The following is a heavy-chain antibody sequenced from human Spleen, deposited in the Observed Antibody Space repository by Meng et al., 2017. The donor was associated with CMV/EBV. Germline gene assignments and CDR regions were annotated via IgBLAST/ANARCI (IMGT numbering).Heavy chain of an antibody. Sequence: SVKVSCKASGGTFSSNTINWVRQAPGQGLELMGGHIPILRMTNYAQNFKGRVTITADKSTSTAYMELSSLRSKDTAVYYCARGGDRITMVRGLYYFDYWGQGTLVTVSS. CDR2: HIPILRMT. CDR1: GGTFSSNT. J-gene: IGHJ4*02. V-gene: IGHV1-69*10. CDR3: ARGGDRITMVRGLYYFDY. D-gene: IGHD3-10*01.